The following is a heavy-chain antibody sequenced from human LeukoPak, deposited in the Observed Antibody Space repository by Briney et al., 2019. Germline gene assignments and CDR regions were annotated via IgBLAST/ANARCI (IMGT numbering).Heavy chain of an antibody. Sequence: SETLSLTCTVSGGSISSYYWSWIRQPPGKGLEWIGYICYSGSTNYNPSLKSRVTISVDTSKSQFSLKLSSVTAADTAVYYCARLGVLRFLEWPNYGMDVWGQGTTVTVSS. J-gene: IGHJ6*02. D-gene: IGHD3-3*01. V-gene: IGHV4-59*01. CDR1: GGSISSYY. CDR3: ARLGVLRFLEWPNYGMDV. CDR2: ICYSGST.